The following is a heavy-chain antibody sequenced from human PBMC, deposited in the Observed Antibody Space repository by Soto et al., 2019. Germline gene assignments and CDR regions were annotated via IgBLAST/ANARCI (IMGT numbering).Heavy chain of an antibody. V-gene: IGHV4-34*01. D-gene: IGHD3-22*01. J-gene: IGHJ3*02. Sequence: SETLSLTCAVYGGSFSGYYWSWIRQPPGKGLEWIGEINHSGSTNYNPSLKSRVTISVDTSKNQFSLKLSSVTAADTAVYYCARAPANYYDSSGPAFDIWGQGTMVTVSS. CDR3: ARAPANYYDSSGPAFDI. CDR1: GGSFSGYY. CDR2: INHSGST.